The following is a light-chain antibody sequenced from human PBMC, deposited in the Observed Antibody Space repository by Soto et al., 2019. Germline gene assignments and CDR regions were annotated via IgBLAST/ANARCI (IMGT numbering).Light chain of an antibody. J-gene: IGLJ2*01. Sequence: QSALTQAASVSGSPGQSITTSCTGTSSDIGGYNFVSWYQQHPGKAPKLMIYDVSNRPSGVSNRFSASKSGNTASLTISGLQADDEADYYCSSYTTSSTVVFGGGTKLTVL. V-gene: IGLV2-14*01. CDR1: SSDIGGYNF. CDR2: DVS. CDR3: SSYTTSSTVV.